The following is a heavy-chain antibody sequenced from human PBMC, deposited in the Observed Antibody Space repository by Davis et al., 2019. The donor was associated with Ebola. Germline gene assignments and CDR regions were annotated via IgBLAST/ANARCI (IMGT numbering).Heavy chain of an antibody. J-gene: IGHJ4*02. CDR1: GFTFSSYW. CDR2: IKQDGSEK. D-gene: IGHD4-17*01. CDR3: ARVTRHLTVQVDY. V-gene: IGHV3-7*01. Sequence: GGSLRLSCAASGFTFSSYWMSWVRQAPGKGLEWVANIKQDGSEKYYVDSVKGRFTISRDNAKNSLYLQMNSLRAEDTAVYYCARVTRHLTVQVDYWGQGTLVTVSS.